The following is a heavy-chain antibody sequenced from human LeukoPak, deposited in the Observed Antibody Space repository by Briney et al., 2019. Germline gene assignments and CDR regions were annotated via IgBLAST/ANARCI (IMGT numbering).Heavy chain of an antibody. J-gene: IGHJ4*02. CDR1: GFTFSSYS. CDR3: AKDTGYYYDSSGYVDY. D-gene: IGHD3-22*01. CDR2: ISSSSSYI. V-gene: IGHV3-21*01. Sequence: PGGSLRLSCAASGFTFSSYSMTWVRQAPGKGLEWVSSISSSSSYIYYADSVKGRFTISRDNAKNSLYLQMNSLRAEDTAVYYCAKDTGYYYDSSGYVDYWGQGTLVTVSS.